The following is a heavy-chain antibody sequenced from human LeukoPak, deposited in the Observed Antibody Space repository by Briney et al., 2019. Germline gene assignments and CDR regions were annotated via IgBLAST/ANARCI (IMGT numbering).Heavy chain of an antibody. CDR2: IYHSGST. J-gene: IGHJ4*02. V-gene: IGHV4-30-2*01. CDR3: ARGAAYYGGNERDDPLDY. Sequence: PSETLSLTCTVSGGSISSGGYSWSWIRQPPGKGLEWIGYIYHSGSTYYNPSLKSRVTISVDRSKNQFSLKLSSVTAADTAVYYCARGAAYYGGNERDDPLDYWGQGTLVTVSS. D-gene: IGHD4-23*01. CDR1: GGSISSGGYS.